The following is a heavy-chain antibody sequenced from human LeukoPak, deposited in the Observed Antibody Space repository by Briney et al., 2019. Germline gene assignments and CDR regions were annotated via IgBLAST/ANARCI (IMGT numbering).Heavy chain of an antibody. CDR1: GYTFTSYD. D-gene: IGHD6-13*01. V-gene: IGHV1-8*01. CDR2: MTPNICYT. Sequence: ASVKVSCKASGYTFTSYDINWVGQATGQGRXXXGCMTPNICYTLYPQMFQRRVTMTRHTSIRTAYMELSSLRSEDTAVYYCASLAAAGIYGMDVWGQGPTVTVSS. CDR3: ASLAAAGIYGMDV. J-gene: IGHJ6*02.